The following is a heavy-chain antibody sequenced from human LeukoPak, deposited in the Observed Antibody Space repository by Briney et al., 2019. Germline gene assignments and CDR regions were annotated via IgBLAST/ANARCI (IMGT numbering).Heavy chain of an antibody. Sequence: GGSLRLSCAASGFTFSTYGLSWVRQSPGKGLEWVSAISGSASGGITNYADSVKGRFTISRDNYKNTLYLQMNSLRVEDTAVYFCANHKSAFEFWGQGTLVTVSS. D-gene: IGHD3-3*02. CDR1: GFTFSTYG. J-gene: IGHJ4*02. CDR3: ANHKSAFEF. V-gene: IGHV3-23*01. CDR2: ISGSASGGIT.